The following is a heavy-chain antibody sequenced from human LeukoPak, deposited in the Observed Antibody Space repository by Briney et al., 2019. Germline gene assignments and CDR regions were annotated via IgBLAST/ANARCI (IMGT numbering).Heavy chain of an antibody. CDR1: GFTFSDYY. CDR2: ISSSRSYT. CDR3: ARVSLNYDILTGYFPSRYYYGMDV. D-gene: IGHD3-9*01. V-gene: IGHV3-11*06. J-gene: IGHJ6*04. Sequence: GGSLRLSCAASGFTFSDYYMSWIRQAPGKGLEWVSYISSSRSYTNYADSVKGRFTISRDNAKNSLYLQMNSLRAEDTAVYYCARVSLNYDILTGYFPSRYYYGMDVWGKGTTVTVSS.